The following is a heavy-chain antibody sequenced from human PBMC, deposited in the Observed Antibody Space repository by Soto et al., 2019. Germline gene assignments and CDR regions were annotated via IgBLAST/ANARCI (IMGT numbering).Heavy chain of an antibody. D-gene: IGHD3-22*01. V-gene: IGHV4-59*01. CDR2: IYYSGST. J-gene: IGHJ6*01. CDR3: ARDVWNTSGRLFEYSGVDV. CDR1: GVSISSYY. Sequence: QVQLQESGPGLVKPSETLSLTCTVSGVSISSYYWSWIRQPPGQGLEWIGYIYYSGSTNYNPSLTLRVIVSLDTSKKQFSLKLSPVTAADTVVYYCARDVWNTSGRLFEYSGVDVWGQGTTVTVSS.